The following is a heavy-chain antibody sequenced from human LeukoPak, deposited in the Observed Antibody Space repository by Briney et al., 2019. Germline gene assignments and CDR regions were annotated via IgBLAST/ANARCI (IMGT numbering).Heavy chain of an antibody. CDR2: ISGSGVAT. D-gene: IGHD3-10*01. CDR1: GFTFSNYA. J-gene: IGHJ6*02. V-gene: IGHV3-23*01. Sequence: GGSLRLSCAASGFTFSNYAMSWVRQAPGKGLEWFSVISGSGVATDYADSVKGRFTISRDNSKNTLFPQMNSLRAEDTAVYYCAKDPQPSVRMLRGTMDVWGQGTTVTVSS. CDR3: AKDPQPSVRMLRGTMDV.